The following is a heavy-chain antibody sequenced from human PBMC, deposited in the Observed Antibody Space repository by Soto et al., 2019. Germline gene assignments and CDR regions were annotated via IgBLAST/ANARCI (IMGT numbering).Heavy chain of an antibody. CDR1: GFTFRDYY. V-gene: IGHV3-11*05. Sequence: PGGSLRLSCAASGFTFRDYYMSWIRQAPGRGLEWVSYISSSSSYTNYADSVKGRFTISRDNAKNSLYLQMNSLRAEDTAVYYCARALSDYYDSSGYPSGYWGQGTLVTVSS. CDR2: ISSSSSYT. J-gene: IGHJ4*02. D-gene: IGHD3-22*01. CDR3: ARALSDYYDSSGYPSGY.